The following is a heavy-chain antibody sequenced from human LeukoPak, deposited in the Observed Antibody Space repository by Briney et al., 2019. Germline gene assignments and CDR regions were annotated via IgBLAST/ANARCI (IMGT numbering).Heavy chain of an antibody. CDR3: ARDETNGFDS. D-gene: IGHD1-14*01. J-gene: IGHJ5*01. CDR2: INSRSTYI. Sequence: GGSLRLSCGASGFTFSNYNMNWVRQAPGEGLEWVSSINSRSTYIFYADSVMGRFTISGDNAKNSLFLQMNSLRAEDTAVYYCARDETNGFDSWGQRTLVTVSS. V-gene: IGHV3-21*01. CDR1: GFTFSNYN.